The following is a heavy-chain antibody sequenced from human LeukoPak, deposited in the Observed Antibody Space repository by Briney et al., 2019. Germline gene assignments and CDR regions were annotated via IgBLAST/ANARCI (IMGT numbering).Heavy chain of an antibody. Sequence: GGSLRLSCAASGFTVSSNYLSWVRQAPGKGLEWVSLIYSGGSTYYADSVKGRFTISRDNSKNTLYLQMNSLRAEDTAVYYCAKTYNGYNHDYWGQGTLVTVSS. CDR3: AKTYNGYNHDY. D-gene: IGHD5-24*01. CDR1: GFTVSSNY. V-gene: IGHV3-66*01. CDR2: IYSGGST. J-gene: IGHJ4*02.